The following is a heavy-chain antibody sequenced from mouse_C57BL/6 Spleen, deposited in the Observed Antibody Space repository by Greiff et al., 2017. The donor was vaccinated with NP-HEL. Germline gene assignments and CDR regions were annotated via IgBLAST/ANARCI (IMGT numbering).Heavy chain of an antibody. D-gene: IGHD2-2*01. V-gene: IGHV1-22*01. Sequence: VQLQQSGPELVKPGASVKMSCKASGYTFTDYNMHWVKQSHGKSLEWIGYINPNNGGTSYNQKFKGKATLTVNKSSSTAYMELRSLASEDSAVYYCAGLRRGDYYAMDYWGQGTSVTVSS. CDR3: AGLRRGDYYAMDY. J-gene: IGHJ4*01. CDR2: INPNNGGT. CDR1: GYTFTDYN.